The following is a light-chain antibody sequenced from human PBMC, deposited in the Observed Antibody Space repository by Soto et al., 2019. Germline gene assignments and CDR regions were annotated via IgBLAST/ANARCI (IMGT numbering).Light chain of an antibody. J-gene: IGLJ3*02. CDR2: ANN. Sequence: QSVLTQPPSASGTPGQRVTISCSGSSSNIGSETVNWYQQVPGTAPKLLIYANNQRPSGVPDRFSASKSGTSATLAIGGLQSDDEADYYCAAWDASLKGRVFGGGTKLTVL. CDR1: SSNIGSET. V-gene: IGLV1-44*01. CDR3: AAWDASLKGRV.